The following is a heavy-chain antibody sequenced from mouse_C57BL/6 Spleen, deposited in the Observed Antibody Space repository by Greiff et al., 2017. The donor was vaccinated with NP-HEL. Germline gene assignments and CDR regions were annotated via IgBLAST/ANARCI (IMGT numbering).Heavy chain of an antibody. D-gene: IGHD2-4*01. CDR2: IYPRSGNT. V-gene: IGHV1-81*01. Sequence: VQLQQSGAELARPGASVKLSCKASGYTFTSYGISWVKQRTGQGLEWIGEIYPRSGNTYYNEKFKGKATLTADNSSSTAYMELRSLTSEDSAVYFCAREGPYDYDRDYFDYWGQGTTLTVSS. CDR1: GYTFTSYG. CDR3: AREGPYDYDRDYFDY. J-gene: IGHJ2*01.